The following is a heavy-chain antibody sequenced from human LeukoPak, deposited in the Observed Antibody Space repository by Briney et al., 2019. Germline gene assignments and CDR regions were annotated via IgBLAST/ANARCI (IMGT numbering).Heavy chain of an antibody. D-gene: IGHD6-13*01. V-gene: IGHV1-8*01. J-gene: IGHJ6*02. CDR3: AGAGYSSSWYPLSYYYYYYGMDV. Sequence: ASVKVSCKASGYTFTSYDINWVRQATGQGLEWMGWMNPNSGNTGYAQKFQGRVTMTRNTSISTAYMELSSLRSEDTAVYCCAGAGYSSSWYPLSYYYYYYGMDVWGQGTTVTVSS. CDR2: MNPNSGNT. CDR1: GYTFTSYD.